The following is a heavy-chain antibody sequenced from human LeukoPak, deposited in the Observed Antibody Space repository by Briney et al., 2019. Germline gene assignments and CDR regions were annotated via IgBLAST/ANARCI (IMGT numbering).Heavy chain of an antibody. D-gene: IGHD5-24*01. J-gene: IGHJ4*02. Sequence: GGSLRLSCAASGFTVSSNYMSWVRQAPGKGLEWVSVIYDNGDAYSADSVKGRFTISRHNSKNTLYLQMNSLRPEDTAVYYCAGGSRRDGYDYWCQGTLVTVSS. CDR1: GFTVSSNY. V-gene: IGHV3-53*04. CDR2: IYDNGDA. CDR3: AGGSRRDGYDY.